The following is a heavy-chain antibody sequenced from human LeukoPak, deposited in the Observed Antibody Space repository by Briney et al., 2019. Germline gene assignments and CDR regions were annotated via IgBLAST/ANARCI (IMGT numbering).Heavy chain of an antibody. V-gene: IGHV1-8*01. J-gene: IGHJ6*03. D-gene: IGHD6-6*01. CDR2: MNPNSGNT. CDR1: GYTFTSYD. Sequence: GASVKVSCKASGYTFTSYDINWVRQATGQGLEWMGWMNPNSGNTGYAQKFQGRVTMTRNTSISTAYMELSSLRSEDTAVYYCARGDSSSSTRYYYYYYMDVWGKGPRSPSP. CDR3: ARGDSSSSTRYYYYYYMDV.